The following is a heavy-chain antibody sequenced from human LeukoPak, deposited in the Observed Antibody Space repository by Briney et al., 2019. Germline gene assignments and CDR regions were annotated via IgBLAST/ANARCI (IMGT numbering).Heavy chain of an antibody. D-gene: IGHD3-10*01. V-gene: IGHV4-39*01. J-gene: IGHJ4*02. Sequence: SETLSLTCTVSGGAVSSTTSFWSWIRHPPGKGLEWIASINYSGSTYYNPSLKSRVTISVDTSENQFSLKLSSVTAADTAVYYCARYVVYGSGKYYFDYWGKGTRVTVS. CDR1: GGAVSSTTSF. CDR2: INYSGST. CDR3: ARYVVYGSGKYYFDY.